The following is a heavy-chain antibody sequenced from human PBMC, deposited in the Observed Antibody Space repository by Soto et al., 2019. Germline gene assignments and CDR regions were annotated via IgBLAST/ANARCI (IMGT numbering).Heavy chain of an antibody. CDR2: INAGNGNT. J-gene: IGHJ6*02. V-gene: IGHV1-3*01. Sequence: ASVKVSCKASGYTFTSYAMHWVRQAPGQRLEWMGWINAGNGNTKYSQKFQGRVTITRDTSASTAYMELSSLRSEDTAVYYCAKDRLGYCSSTSCSRYGMDVWGQGTTVTVSS. CDR1: GYTFTSYA. D-gene: IGHD2-2*01. CDR3: AKDRLGYCSSTSCSRYGMDV.